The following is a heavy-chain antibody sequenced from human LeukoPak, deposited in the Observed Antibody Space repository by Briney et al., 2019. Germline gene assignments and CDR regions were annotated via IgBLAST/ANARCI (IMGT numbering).Heavy chain of an antibody. D-gene: IGHD2-2*01. CDR3: ARALTFESSTSPFDI. J-gene: IGHJ3*02. CDR2: IIPIFGTA. Sequence: SVKVSCKASGGTFRSYAISWVRQAPGQGLEWMGGIIPIFGTANYAQKFQGRVAITTDESTSTAYMELSSLRSEDTAVYYCARALTFESSTSPFDIWGQGTMVTVSS. CDR1: GGTFRSYA. V-gene: IGHV1-69*05.